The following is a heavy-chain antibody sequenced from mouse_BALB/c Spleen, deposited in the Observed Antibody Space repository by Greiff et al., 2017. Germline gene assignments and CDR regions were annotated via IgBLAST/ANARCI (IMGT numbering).Heavy chain of an antibody. CDR2: IDPSDSYT. V-gene: IGHV1S126*01. Sequence: QVQLQQPGAELVKPGASVKISCKASGYTFTSYWMNWVKQRPGQGLEWIGEIDPSDSYTNNNQKFKDKATLTVDKSSSTAYMQLSSLTSEDSAVYYCARRLLRLYWYFDVWGAGTTVTVSS. CDR1: GYTFTSYW. CDR3: ARRLLRLYWYFDV. J-gene: IGHJ1*01. D-gene: IGHD1-2*01.